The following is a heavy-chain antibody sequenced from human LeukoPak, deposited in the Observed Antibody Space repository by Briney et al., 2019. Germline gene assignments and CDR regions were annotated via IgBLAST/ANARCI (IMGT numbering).Heavy chain of an antibody. V-gene: IGHV1-2*02. CDR2: INPNSGGT. D-gene: IGHD1-1*01. CDR1: GYTFTGYY. Sequence: ASVTASSKASGYTFTGYYMHWVRQAPGQGLEWMGWINPNSGGTNYAQSFQSRVTMTRDTSISTAYMELSRLRSDDTAVYYCARVLEPTGTVDYWGQGTLVPVSS. CDR3: ARVLEPTGTVDY. J-gene: IGHJ4*02.